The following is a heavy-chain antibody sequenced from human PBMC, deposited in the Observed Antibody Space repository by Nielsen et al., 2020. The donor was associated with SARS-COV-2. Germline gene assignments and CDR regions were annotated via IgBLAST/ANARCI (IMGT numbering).Heavy chain of an antibody. CDR2: IWYDGSNK. Sequence: WIRQPPGKGLEWVAVIWYDGSNKYYADSVKGRFTISRDNAKNSLYLQMNSLRDEDTAVYYCARDDIVVVPAAIRANYYYYYMDVWGKGTTVTVSS. V-gene: IGHV3-33*01. CDR3: ARDDIVVVPAAIRANYYYYYMDV. D-gene: IGHD2-2*02. J-gene: IGHJ6*03.